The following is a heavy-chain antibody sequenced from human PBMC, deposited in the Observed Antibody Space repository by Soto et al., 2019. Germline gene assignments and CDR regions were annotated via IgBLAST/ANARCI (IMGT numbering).Heavy chain of an antibody. CDR3: AKEFVPRLRYFDPTPPYYYYGMDV. J-gene: IGHJ6*02. D-gene: IGHD3-9*01. Sequence: PGGSLRLSCAASGFTFGDYYMSWIRQAPGKGLEWVSYISISGSTIYYADSVKGRFTISRDNAKNSLYLQMNSLRAEDTAVYYCAKEFVPRLRYFDPTPPYYYYGMDVWGQGTTVTVSS. V-gene: IGHV3-11*01. CDR1: GFTFGDYY. CDR2: ISISGSTI.